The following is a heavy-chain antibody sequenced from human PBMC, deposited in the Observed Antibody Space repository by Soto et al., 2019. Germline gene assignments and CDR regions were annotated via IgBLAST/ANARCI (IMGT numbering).Heavy chain of an antibody. Sequence: GGSRRLSCAASGFTFSSYSMNWVRQAPGKGLEWVSSISSSSSYIYYADSVKGRFTISRDNAKNSLYLQMNSLRAEDTAVYYCARGFRAAATSEFDYWGQGTLVTVSS. CDR2: ISSSSSYI. V-gene: IGHV3-21*01. CDR1: GFTFSSYS. CDR3: ARGFRAAATSEFDY. D-gene: IGHD6-13*01. J-gene: IGHJ4*02.